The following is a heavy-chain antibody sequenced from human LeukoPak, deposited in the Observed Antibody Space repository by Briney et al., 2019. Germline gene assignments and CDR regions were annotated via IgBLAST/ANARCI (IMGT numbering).Heavy chain of an antibody. D-gene: IGHD6-6*01. CDR2: IRYDGSNK. V-gene: IGHV3-30*02. CDR1: GFTFSSYG. J-gene: IGHJ1*01. Sequence: GGSLRLSCAASGFTFSSYGMHWVRQAPGKGLEWVAFIRYDGSNKYYADSVKGRFTISRDNSKNTLYLQMNSLRAEDTAVYYCAKDTRGAIAARPSYFQHWGQGTLVTVSS. CDR3: AKDTRGAIAARPSYFQH.